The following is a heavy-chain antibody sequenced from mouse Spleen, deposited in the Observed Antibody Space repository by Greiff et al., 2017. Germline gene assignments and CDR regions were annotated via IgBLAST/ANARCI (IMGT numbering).Heavy chain of an antibody. CDR2: INPYNGGT. Sequence: EVQLQQSGPVLVKPGASVKMSCKASGYTFTDYYMNWVKQSHGKSLEWIGVINPYNGGTSYNQKFKGKATLTVDKSSSTAYMELNSLTSEDSAVYYCARETYYGSSYPFAYWGQGTLVTVSA. D-gene: IGHD1-1*01. V-gene: IGHV1-19*01. CDR3: ARETYYGSSYPFAY. J-gene: IGHJ3*01. CDR1: GYTFTDYY.